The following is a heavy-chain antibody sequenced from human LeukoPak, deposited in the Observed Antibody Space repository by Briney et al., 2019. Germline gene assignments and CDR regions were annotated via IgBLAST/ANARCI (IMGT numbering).Heavy chain of an antibody. V-gene: IGHV4-59*08. J-gene: IGHJ4*02. Sequence: PSETLSLTCTVSGGCISSYYWSWIRQPPGKGLEWIGYIYYSGSTNYNPSLKSRVTISVDTSKNQFSLKLSSVTAADTAVYYCARGLTMVRGVVTYDYWGQGTLVTVSS. CDR1: GGCISSYY. D-gene: IGHD3-10*01. CDR3: ARGLTMVRGVVTYDY. CDR2: IYYSGST.